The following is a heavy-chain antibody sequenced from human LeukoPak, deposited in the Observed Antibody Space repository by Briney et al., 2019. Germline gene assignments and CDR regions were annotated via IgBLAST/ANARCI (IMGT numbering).Heavy chain of an antibody. CDR2: MFYGGDT. CDR1: GASISRSS. V-gene: IGHV4-59*08. D-gene: IGHD4-23*01. J-gene: IGHJ2*01. Sequence: SETLSLTCTVSGASISRSSWSWIRQPPEKGLEWIAYMFYGGDTNHNPSLKSRVTMSVDMSKNQFSLRLTSVTAADTAVYYCAGHKVHDFGGSDWYFDLWGRGTLVTVSS. CDR3: AGHKVHDFGGSDWYFDL.